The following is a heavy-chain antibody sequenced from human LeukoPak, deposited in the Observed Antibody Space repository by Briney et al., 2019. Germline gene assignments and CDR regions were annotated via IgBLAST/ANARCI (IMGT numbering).Heavy chain of an antibody. V-gene: IGHV1-18*04. D-gene: IGHD3-10*01. CDR3: ARTLAYGSGSYSGYY. J-gene: IGHJ4*02. Sequence: ASVKVSCKASGYTFTSCGISWVRQAPGQGLEWMGWISAYNGNTNYAQKLQGRVTMTTDTSTSTAYMELRSLRSDDTAVYYCARTLAYGSGSYSGYYWGQGTLVAVSS. CDR1: GYTFTSCG. CDR2: ISAYNGNT.